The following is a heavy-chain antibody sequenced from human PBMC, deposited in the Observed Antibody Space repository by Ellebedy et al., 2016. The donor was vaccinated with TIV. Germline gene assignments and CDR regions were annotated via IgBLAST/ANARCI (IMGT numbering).Heavy chain of an antibody. D-gene: IGHD5-18*01. CDR3: GTPMVGDFSYYYMDV. CDR1: GYTFTSYD. Sequence: ASVKVSXXASGYTFTSYDIHWVRQAPGQGLEWMGWVNSNSGYTGYAQMFQGRVTMTRNTSINTAYMELRSLRSDDTAVYYCGTPMVGDFSYYYMDVWGKGTTVTVSS. J-gene: IGHJ6*03. V-gene: IGHV1-8*01. CDR2: VNSNSGYT.